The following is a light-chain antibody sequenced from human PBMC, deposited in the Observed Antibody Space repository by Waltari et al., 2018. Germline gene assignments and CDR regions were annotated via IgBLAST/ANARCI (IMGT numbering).Light chain of an antibody. CDR2: DTS. CDR3: QQYKYWPPLT. J-gene: IGKJ4*01. CDR1: QSVRSY. Sequence: EIVLTQSPATLSLSPGERATLSCRASQSVRSYLAWYQQKPGQAPRLLIYDTSNRASGIPARFSGSGSGTDFSLSISSLEPEDFAVYYCQQYKYWPPLTFGGGTKVEIK. V-gene: IGKV3-11*01.